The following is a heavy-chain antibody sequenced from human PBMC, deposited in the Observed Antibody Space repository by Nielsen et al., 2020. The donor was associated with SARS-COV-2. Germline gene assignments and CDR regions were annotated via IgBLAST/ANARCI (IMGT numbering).Heavy chain of an antibody. D-gene: IGHD3-9*01. Sequence: GGSLRLSCEASGFTFSDFYLSWIRQAPGKGLEWVTHMSRSGARTKSADSVKGRFTISRDNAKNSLYLQMNSLRAADTAVYYCARGRVHYDILTGYTLPYYFDYWGQGTLVTVSS. CDR3: ARGRVHYDILTGYTLPYYFDY. CDR1: GFTFSDFY. CDR2: MSRSGART. V-gene: IGHV3-11*04. J-gene: IGHJ4*02.